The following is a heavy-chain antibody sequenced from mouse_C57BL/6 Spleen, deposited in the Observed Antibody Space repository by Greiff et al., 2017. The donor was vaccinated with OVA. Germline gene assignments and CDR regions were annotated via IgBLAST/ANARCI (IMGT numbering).Heavy chain of an antibody. CDR2: IYPGDGDT. V-gene: IGHV1-82*01. J-gene: IGHJ4*01. CDR1: GYAFSSSW. D-gene: IGHD2-4*01. CDR3: ARDGTIYYDPLYAMDY. Sequence: QVQLQQSGPELVKPGASVKISCKASGYAFSSSWMNWVKQRPGKGLEWIGRIYPGDGDTNYNGKFKGKATLTADKSSSTAYMQLSSLTSEDSAVYFCARDGTIYYDPLYAMDYWGQGTSVTVSS.